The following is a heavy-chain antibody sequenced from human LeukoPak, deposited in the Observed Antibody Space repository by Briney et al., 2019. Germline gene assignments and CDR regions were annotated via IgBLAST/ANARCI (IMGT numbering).Heavy chain of an antibody. CDR2: IYTSGST. CDR1: GGSISGYY. V-gene: IGHV4-4*07. D-gene: IGHD2-2*02. Sequence: PSETLSLTCTVSGGSISGYYWSWIRQPAGKGLEWIGRIYTSGSTNYNPSLKSRVTMSVDTSKNQFSLKLSPVTAADTAVYYCARSGYCSSTSCYNTGYFDYWGQGTLVTVSS. CDR3: ARSGYCSSTSCYNTGYFDY. J-gene: IGHJ4*02.